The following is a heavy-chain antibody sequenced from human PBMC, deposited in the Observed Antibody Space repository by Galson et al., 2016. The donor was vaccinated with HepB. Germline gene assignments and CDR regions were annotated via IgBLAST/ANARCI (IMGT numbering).Heavy chain of an antibody. CDR3: KSQGGYSGFDYDDYYDKGV. Sequence: SLRLSCAASGLPFTNAWMTWIRQVPGKGLEWLGRIKSESEGGTIDYAAPVKGRFIISRDDSQDTLYLQMNSLKIEDTGVYYCKSQGGYSGFDYDDYYDKGVWGQGTTVIVSS. D-gene: IGHD5-12*01. CDR1: GLPFTNAW. CDR2: IKSESEGGTI. V-gene: IGHV3-15*01. J-gene: IGHJ6*02.